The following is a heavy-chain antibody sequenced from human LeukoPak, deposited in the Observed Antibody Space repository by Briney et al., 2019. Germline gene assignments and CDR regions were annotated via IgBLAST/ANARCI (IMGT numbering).Heavy chain of an antibody. CDR1: GYTFTSYA. CDR2: INAGNGDT. CDR3: ARDRGGTGDFDY. Sequence: ASVKVSCKASGYTFTSYAMHWVRRAPGQRLEWMGWINAGNGDTKYSQKFQGRVTIARDTSASTAYMELSSLRSEDTAVYYCARDRGGTGDFDYWGQGTLVTVSS. D-gene: IGHD1-1*01. J-gene: IGHJ4*02. V-gene: IGHV1-3*01.